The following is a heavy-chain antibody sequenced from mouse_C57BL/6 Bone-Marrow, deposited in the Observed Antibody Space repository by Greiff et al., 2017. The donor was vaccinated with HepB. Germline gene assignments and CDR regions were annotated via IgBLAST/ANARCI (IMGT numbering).Heavy chain of an antibody. J-gene: IGHJ3*01. V-gene: IGHV7-3*01. CDR3: ARSSYSNYGGFAY. CDR2: IRNKANGYTT. Sequence: EVKLMESGGGLVQPGGSLSLSCAASGFTFTDYYMSWVRQPPGKALEWLGFIRNKANGYTTEYSASVKGRFTISRDNSQSILYLQMNALRAEDSATYYCARSSYSNYGGFAYWGQGTLVTVSA. CDR1: GFTFTDYY. D-gene: IGHD2-5*01.